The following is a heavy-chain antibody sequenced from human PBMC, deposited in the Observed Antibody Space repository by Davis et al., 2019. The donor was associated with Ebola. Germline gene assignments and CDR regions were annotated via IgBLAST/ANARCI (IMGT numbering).Heavy chain of an antibody. CDR2: IIPIFGTA. Sequence: AASVKVSCKASGGTFSSYAISWVRQAPGQGLEWMGGIIPIFGTANYAQKFQGRVTITADESASTAYMELSSLRSEDTAVYYCRVLVISGDVFDIWGQGTMVTVSS. CDR1: GGTFSSYA. V-gene: IGHV1-69*13. D-gene: IGHD3-22*01. CDR3: RVLVISGDVFDI. J-gene: IGHJ3*02.